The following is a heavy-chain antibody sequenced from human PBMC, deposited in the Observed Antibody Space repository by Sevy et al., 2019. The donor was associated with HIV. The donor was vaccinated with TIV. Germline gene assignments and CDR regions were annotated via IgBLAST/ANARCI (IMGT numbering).Heavy chain of an antibody. J-gene: IGHJ2*01. Sequence: GGSLRLSCAASGFTFSSYGMHWVRQAPGKGLEWVAVISYDGSNKYYADSVKGRFTITRDNSKNTLYLQMNRLRAEDTAVYYCVKGDYYDSSGYYYVWYFDLWGRGTLVTVSS. CDR1: GFTFSSYG. CDR2: ISYDGSNK. D-gene: IGHD3-22*01. V-gene: IGHV3-30*18. CDR3: VKGDYYDSSGYYYVWYFDL.